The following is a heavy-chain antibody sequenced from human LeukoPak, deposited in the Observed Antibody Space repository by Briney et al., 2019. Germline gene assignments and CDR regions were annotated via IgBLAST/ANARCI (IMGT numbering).Heavy chain of an antibody. J-gene: IGHJ3*02. CDR1: GGSISSYY. V-gene: IGHV4-59*01. CDR3: ARSLGMPAFDI. CDR2: IYYSGST. Sequence: SETLSLTCTVSGGSISSYYWSWIRQPPGKGLEWIGYIYYSGSTNYNPSLKSRVTISVDTSKNQFSLKLSSVTAADTAVYYCARSLGMPAFDIWGQGTMVTVSS. D-gene: IGHD7-27*01.